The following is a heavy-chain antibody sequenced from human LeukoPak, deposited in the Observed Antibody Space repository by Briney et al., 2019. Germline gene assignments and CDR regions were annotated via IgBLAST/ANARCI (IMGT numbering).Heavy chain of an antibody. CDR3: AKDLGGGYGIFDY. Sequence: GRSLRLSFAASGFPFSSYGMHWVRQAPGKGLEWVAVIWYDGSNKYYADSVKGRFTISRDNSKNTLYLQMNSLRAEDTAVYYCAKDLGGGYGIFDYWGQGTLVTVSS. V-gene: IGHV3-33*06. CDR1: GFPFSSYG. D-gene: IGHD5-12*01. J-gene: IGHJ4*02. CDR2: IWYDGSNK.